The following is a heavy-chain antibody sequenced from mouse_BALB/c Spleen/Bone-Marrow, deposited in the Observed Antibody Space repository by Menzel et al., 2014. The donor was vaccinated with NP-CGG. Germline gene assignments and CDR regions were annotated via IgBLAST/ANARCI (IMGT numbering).Heavy chain of an antibody. CDR3: ARRGISWFAY. J-gene: IGHJ3*01. CDR2: ILPGSDST. V-gene: IGHV1-9*01. CDR1: GYTFSSYW. Sequence: VMLVESGAELMKPGASVKISCKATGYTFSSYWIEWVKQRPGHGLEWIGEILPGSDSTNYNEKFKGKATFTADTSSNTAYMQLSSLTSEDSAVYYCARRGISWFAYWGQGTLVTVSA.